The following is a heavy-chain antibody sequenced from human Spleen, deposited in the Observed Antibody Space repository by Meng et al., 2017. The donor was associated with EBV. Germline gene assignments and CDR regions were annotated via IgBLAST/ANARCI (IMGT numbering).Heavy chain of an antibody. Sequence: QEQLVHVGAEVKRPGVSGKVSCKTSGYTFTSFEIKWVRQATGQGLEWMGWMRPKSGNTGYAQKFQGRVTLTRNTSISTAYIELTNLRTEDTAIYYCARGKCSTTSCPIDHWGQGTLVTVSS. CDR1: GYTFTSFE. D-gene: IGHD2-2*01. CDR2: MRPKSGNT. CDR3: ARGKCSTTSCPIDH. V-gene: IGHV1-8*01. J-gene: IGHJ4*02.